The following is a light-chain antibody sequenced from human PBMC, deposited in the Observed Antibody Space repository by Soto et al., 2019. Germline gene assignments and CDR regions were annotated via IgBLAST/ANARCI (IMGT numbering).Light chain of an antibody. J-gene: IGKJ5*01. CDR3: QQSYITPPIT. CDR1: QSISSY. Sequence: DIQMTQSPSSLSASVGDRVTITCRASQSISSYLNWYHQKPGRAPKLLIYAASSLQSGVPSTFIGTGSGTDFTLTISILQPEDFATNYCQQSYITPPITFGQGTRLEI. CDR2: AAS. V-gene: IGKV1-39*01.